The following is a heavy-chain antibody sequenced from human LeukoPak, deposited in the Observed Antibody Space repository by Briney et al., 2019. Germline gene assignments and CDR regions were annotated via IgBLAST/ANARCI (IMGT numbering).Heavy chain of an antibody. J-gene: IGHJ4*02. V-gene: IGHV3-11*06. CDR3: ARDGGSYFGFDY. CDR1: GFTFSDYY. CDR2: ISSSSSYT. Sequence: GGSLRLSCAASGFTFSDYYMSRIRQAPGKGLEWVSYISSSSSYTNYADSVKGRFTISRDNAKNSLYLQMNSLRAEDTAVYYCARDGGSYFGFDYWGQGTLVTVSS. D-gene: IGHD1-26*01.